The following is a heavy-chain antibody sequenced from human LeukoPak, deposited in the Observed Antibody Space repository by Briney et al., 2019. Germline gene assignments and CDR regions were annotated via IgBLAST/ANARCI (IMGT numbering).Heavy chain of an antibody. V-gene: IGHV4-59*08. D-gene: IGHD3-10*01. Sequence: SETLSLTCTVSGGSISSYYWSWIRQPPGKGLEWIGYIYYSGSTNYNPSLKSRVTISVDTSKNQFSLKLSSVTAADTAVYYCASTDSGSLDYWGQGTLVTVSS. CDR2: IYYSGST. J-gene: IGHJ4*02. CDR1: GGSISSYY. CDR3: ASTDSGSLDY.